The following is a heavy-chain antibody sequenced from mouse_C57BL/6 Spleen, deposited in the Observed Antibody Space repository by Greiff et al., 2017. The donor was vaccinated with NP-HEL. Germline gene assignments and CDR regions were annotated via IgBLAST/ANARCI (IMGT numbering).Heavy chain of an antibody. D-gene: IGHD1-1*01. V-gene: IGHV1-81*01. CDR3: ARGGITTVPLYYFDY. J-gene: IGHJ2*01. CDR2: IYPRSGNT. Sequence: VQLQQSGAELARPGASVKLSCKASGYTFTSYGISWVKQRTGQGLEWIGEIYPRSGNTYYNEKFKGKATLTADKSSSTAYMELRSLTSEDSAVYFCARGGITTVPLYYFDYWGQGTTLTVSS. CDR1: GYTFTSYG.